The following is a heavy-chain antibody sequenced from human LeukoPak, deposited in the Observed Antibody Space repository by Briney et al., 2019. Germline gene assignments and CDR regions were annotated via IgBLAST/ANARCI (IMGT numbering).Heavy chain of an antibody. CDR3: AKDGGYCSGGSCYRRYNFDY. D-gene: IGHD2-15*01. V-gene: IGHV3-21*04. CDR1: GFTFSSYS. J-gene: IGHJ4*02. CDR2: ISSSSSYI. Sequence: GGSLRLSCAASGFTFSSYSMNWVRQAPGKGLEWVSSISSSSSYIYYADSVKGRFTISRDNSKNTLSLQMNSLRAEDTAVYYCAKDGGYCSGGSCYRRYNFDYWGQGTLVTVSS.